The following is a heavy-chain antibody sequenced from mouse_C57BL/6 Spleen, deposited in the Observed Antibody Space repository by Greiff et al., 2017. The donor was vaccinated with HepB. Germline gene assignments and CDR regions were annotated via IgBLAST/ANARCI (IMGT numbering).Heavy chain of an antibody. V-gene: IGHV14-4*01. D-gene: IGHD1-1*01. CDR1: GFNIKDDY. J-gene: IGHJ1*03. CDR2: IDPENGDT. Sequence: EVKLMESGAELVRPGASVKLSCTASGFNIKDDYMHWVKQRPEQGLEWIGWIDPENGDTEYASKFQGKATITADTSSNTAYLQLSSLTSEDTAVYYCTTGYYYGSSWYFDVWGTGTTVTVSS. CDR3: TTGYYYGSSWYFDV.